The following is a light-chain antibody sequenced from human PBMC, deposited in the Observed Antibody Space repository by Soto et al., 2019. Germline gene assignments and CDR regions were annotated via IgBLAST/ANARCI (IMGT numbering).Light chain of an antibody. J-gene: IGKJ1*01. CDR1: QTISTY. Sequence: VQVTKSPSSLSASVGERVKITCRASQTISTYLNFDQQRPGEAPKLLIYAAFTLESGVPSRFSVSASGTNFTLALSSLHPEEFATYYCQQTYSFPTFGQGTKVDIK. CDR2: AAF. CDR3: QQTYSFPT. V-gene: IGKV1-39*01.